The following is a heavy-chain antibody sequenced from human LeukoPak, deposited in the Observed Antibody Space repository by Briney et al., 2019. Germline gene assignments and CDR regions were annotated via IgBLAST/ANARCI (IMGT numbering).Heavy chain of an antibody. J-gene: IGHJ1*01. CDR2: ISASANST. Sequence: PGGSLRLSCAASGFTFDIYAMTWVRQAPGKGPEWVSGISASANSTYYADSVQGRFIISRDNAKNSLYLQMNSLRAEDTAVYYCATYSSLNRREFQYWGQGTLLTVSS. D-gene: IGHD3-22*01. CDR1: GFTFDIYA. V-gene: IGHV3-23*01. CDR3: ATYSSLNRREFQY.